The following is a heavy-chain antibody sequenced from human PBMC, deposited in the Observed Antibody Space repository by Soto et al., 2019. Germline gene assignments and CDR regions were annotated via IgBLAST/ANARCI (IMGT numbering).Heavy chain of an antibody. CDR1: GGTFSTLA. J-gene: IGHJ4*02. D-gene: IGHD4-17*01. Sequence: QVQLVQSGTEVKKPGSSVKVSCKASGGTFSTLAVSWVRQAPGQGLEWMGGIIPIFGRPVYAQTFQGRVTSTADESTSIVYMARISLSSEYTAVYYCARAPYEDYAVPEPNYFDSWGQGTLVTVSS. CDR2: IIPIFGRP. V-gene: IGHV1-69*01. CDR3: ARAPYEDYAVPEPNYFDS.